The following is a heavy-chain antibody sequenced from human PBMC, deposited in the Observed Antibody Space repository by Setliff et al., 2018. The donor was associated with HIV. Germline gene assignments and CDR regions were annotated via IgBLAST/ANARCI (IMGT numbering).Heavy chain of an antibody. CDR3: ARGQTTGEY. Sequence: GGSLRLSCAASRFTFSNYWMSWVRQAPGKGLEWVANIKQDGSEKYYVDSVKGRFTISRDNAKNSLYLQMNSLRVEDTAVYYCARGQTTGEYWGQGTLVTVSS. D-gene: IGHD4-17*01. CDR2: IKQDGSEK. V-gene: IGHV3-7*01. J-gene: IGHJ4*02. CDR1: RFTFSNYW.